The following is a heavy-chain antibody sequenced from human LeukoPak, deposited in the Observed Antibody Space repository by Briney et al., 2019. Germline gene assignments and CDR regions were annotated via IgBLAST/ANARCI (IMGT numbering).Heavy chain of an antibody. CDR2: INSDGSST. Sequence: PGGSLRLSCAASGFTFSSYWMHWVRQAPGKGLVWVSRINSDGSSTSYAGSVKGRFTISRDNAKNTVYLQVNSLRVEDTAVYYCARSYNWNGFDYWGQGTLVTVSS. CDR3: ARSYNWNGFDY. D-gene: IGHD1-20*01. V-gene: IGHV3-74*01. J-gene: IGHJ4*02. CDR1: GFTFSSYW.